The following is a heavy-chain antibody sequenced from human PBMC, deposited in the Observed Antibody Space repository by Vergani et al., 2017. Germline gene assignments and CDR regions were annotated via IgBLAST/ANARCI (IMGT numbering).Heavy chain of an antibody. CDR2: ISYDGSNK. D-gene: IGHD1-26*01. J-gene: IGHJ3*02. Sequence: QVQLVESGGGVVQPWRSLRLSCAASGFTFSSYAMHWVRQAPGKGLEWVAVISYDGSNKYYADSVKGRFTISRDNSKNTLYLQMNSLRAEDTAVYYCARDGNRLAFDIWGQGTMVTVSS. CDR3: ARDGNRLAFDI. CDR1: GFTFSSYA. V-gene: IGHV3-30-3*01.